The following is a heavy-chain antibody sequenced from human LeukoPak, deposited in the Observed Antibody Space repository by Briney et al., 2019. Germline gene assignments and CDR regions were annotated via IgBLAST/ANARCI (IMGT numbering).Heavy chain of an antibody. CDR1: GFTFRSFT. CDR2: ISNSGDYI. J-gene: IGHJ3*02. CDR3: AREMYAGWYLAFDI. Sequence: GGSLSVSCTVSGFTFRSFTMNWVRQRPGKGLAWVASISNSGDYISYADSLKGRFTIARDNAKNSLFLQMSSLRAEDTAVYYCAREMYAGWYLAFDIWGQGTMVTVSS. D-gene: IGHD6-19*01. V-gene: IGHV3-21*01.